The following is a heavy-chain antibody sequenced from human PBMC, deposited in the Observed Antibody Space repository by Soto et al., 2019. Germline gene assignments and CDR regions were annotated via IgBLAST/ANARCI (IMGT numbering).Heavy chain of an antibody. CDR2: IWYDGSNK. D-gene: IGHD1-26*01. Sequence: QVQLVESGGGVVQPGRSLRLSCAASGFTFSSYGMHWVRQAPGKGLEWVAVIWYDGSNKYYADSVKCRFTISRDNSKNTLYLQMNSLRAEDTAVYYCARVVGRMGATDYWGQGTLVTVSS. CDR1: GFTFSSYG. J-gene: IGHJ4*02. CDR3: ARVVGRMGATDY. V-gene: IGHV3-33*01.